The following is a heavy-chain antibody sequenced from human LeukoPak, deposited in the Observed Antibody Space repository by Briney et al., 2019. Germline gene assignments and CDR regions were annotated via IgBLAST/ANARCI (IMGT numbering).Heavy chain of an antibody. J-gene: IGHJ4*02. CDR1: GFTFSNYG. V-gene: IGHV3-23*01. D-gene: IGHD3-22*01. CDR2: ISGSGGST. CDR3: AKGRPWSSGYYYSY. Sequence: GGTLRLSCAASGFTFSNYGMSWVRQAPGKGLEWVSTISGSGGSTYYADSVKGRFTISRDNSKNTLYLQMNSLRAEDTAVYYCAKGRPWSSGYYYSYWGQGTLVTVSS.